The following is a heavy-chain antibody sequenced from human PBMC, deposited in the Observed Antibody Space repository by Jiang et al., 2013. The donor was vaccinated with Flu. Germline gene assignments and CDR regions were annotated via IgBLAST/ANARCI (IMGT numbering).Heavy chain of an antibody. CDR3: ARSAGYSSSSGFDP. Sequence: QTLSLTCAISGDSVSSNSAAWNWIRQSPSRGLEWLGRTYYRSKWYNDYAVSVKSRITINPDTSKNQFSLQLNSVTPEDTAVYYCARSAGYSSSSGFDPWGQGTLVTVSS. CDR1: GDSVSSNSAA. CDR2: TYYRSKWYN. D-gene: IGHD6-6*01. V-gene: IGHV6-1*01. J-gene: IGHJ5*02.